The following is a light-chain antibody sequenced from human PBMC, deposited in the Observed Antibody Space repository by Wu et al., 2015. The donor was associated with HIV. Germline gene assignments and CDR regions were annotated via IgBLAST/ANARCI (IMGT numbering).Light chain of an antibody. CDR1: QSVSSN. V-gene: IGKV3-11*01. Sequence: ATLSCRASQSVSSNLAWYQQKPGQAPRLLIYDASNRATGIPARFSGSGSGTDFTLTINSVEPEDLAIYYCQQRSNWPLTFGGGTKVEIK. CDR3: QQRSNWPLT. J-gene: IGKJ4*01. CDR2: DAS.